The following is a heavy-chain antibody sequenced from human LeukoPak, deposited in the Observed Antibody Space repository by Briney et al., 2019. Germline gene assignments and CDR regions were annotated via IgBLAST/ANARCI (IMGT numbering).Heavy chain of an antibody. CDR1: GGTFSSYA. V-gene: IGHV1-69*13. J-gene: IGHJ3*02. CDR2: IIPIFGTA. CDR3: ARGGRYSGYDDAFDI. D-gene: IGHD5-12*01. Sequence: ASVKVSCKASGGTFSSYAISWVRQAPGQGLEWMGGIIPIFGTANYAQKFQGRVTITADESTSTAYMELSSLRSEDTAVYYCARGGRYSGYDDAFDIWGQGTMVTVSS.